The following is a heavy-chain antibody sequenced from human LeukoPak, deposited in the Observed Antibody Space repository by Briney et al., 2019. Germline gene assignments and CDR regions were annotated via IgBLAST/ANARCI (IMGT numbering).Heavy chain of an antibody. CDR2: IYHSGST. J-gene: IGHJ4*02. CDR1: GGSISSGGYS. V-gene: IGHV4-30-2*01. D-gene: IGHD3-22*01. CDR3: ARVSSGLFDY. Sequence: SETLSLTCTVSGGSISSGGYSWSWIRQPPGKGLEWIGYIYHSGSTYYNPSLKSRVTISVDRSKNQFSLKLSSVTAADTAVYYCARVSSGLFDYWGQGTLVTVSS.